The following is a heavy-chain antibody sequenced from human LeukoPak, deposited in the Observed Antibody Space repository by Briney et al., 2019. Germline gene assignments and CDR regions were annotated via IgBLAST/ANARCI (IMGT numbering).Heavy chain of an antibody. CDR2: ISAYNGDT. J-gene: IGHJ4*02. Sequence: ASVKVSCKGSGYTFNKYGISWVRQAPGQGLEWMGWISAYNGDTHYAQKFQGRVTVTTDTSTSTAYMELRSLRSDDTAVYYCARDPSNTSGRYVYFDFWGQGTLVTVSS. CDR1: GYTFNKYG. D-gene: IGHD6-19*01. CDR3: ARDPSNTSGRYVYFDF. V-gene: IGHV1-18*01.